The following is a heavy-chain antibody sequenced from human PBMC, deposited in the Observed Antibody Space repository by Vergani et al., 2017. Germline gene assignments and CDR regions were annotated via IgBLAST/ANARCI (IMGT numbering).Heavy chain of an antibody. CDR1: GFTFSNFG. J-gene: IGHJ6*03. D-gene: IGHD1-1*01. CDR3: ARTGSSGNYYYYYMDV. Sequence: QIQLVESGGGVVQPGGSLRLSCAASGFTFSNFGIHWVRQAPGKGLEWVAFIRFDGSNQYYADSVKGRFTISRDNTRNTADLQMNSLRAEDTAVYYCARTGSSGNYYYYYMDVWGKGTTVTVSS. CDR2: IRFDGSNQ. V-gene: IGHV3-30*02.